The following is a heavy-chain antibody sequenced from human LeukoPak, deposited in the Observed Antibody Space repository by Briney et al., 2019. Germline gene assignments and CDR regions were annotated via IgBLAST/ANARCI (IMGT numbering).Heavy chain of an antibody. D-gene: IGHD1-26*01. CDR2: VNYDAYT. CDR3: ARPSGCHWGFDP. Sequence: PSETLSLTCTVSGGSISNAYYYWGWIRQPPGKGLEYIGSVNYDAYTYYNPSLRSRVTISVDTSKNQFSLKLSSVTAADTAVYYCARPSGCHWGFDPWGQGTLVTVSS. CDR1: GGSISNAYYY. V-gene: IGHV4-39*01. J-gene: IGHJ5*02.